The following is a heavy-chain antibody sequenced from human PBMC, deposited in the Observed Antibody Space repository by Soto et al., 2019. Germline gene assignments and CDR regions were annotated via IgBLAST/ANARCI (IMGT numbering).Heavy chain of an antibody. CDR1: TFTFTSYA. Sequence: QMQLVQSGPEVKKPGTSVKVSCKASTFTFTSYAVQWVRQARGQRLEWIGWIVVGSGNTKYAQNFQERVTITRDMSSGTAYLELSSLRSEDTAVYYCATHRDGATYYCDYWGQGTLLTVSS. V-gene: IGHV1-58*01. J-gene: IGHJ4*02. D-gene: IGHD1-26*01. CDR3: ATHRDGATYYCDY. CDR2: IVVGSGNT.